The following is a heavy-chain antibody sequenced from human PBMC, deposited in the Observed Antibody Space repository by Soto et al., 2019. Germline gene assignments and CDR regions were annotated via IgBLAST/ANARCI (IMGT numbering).Heavy chain of an antibody. J-gene: IGHJ6*02. V-gene: IGHV5-10-1*01. CDR3: ASPLYSGSYSYGMDG. D-gene: IGHD1-26*01. CDR2: IDPSDSYT. CDR1: VDSFTSYW. Sequence: GESLRIPCKGSVDSFTSYWIGWVRQMPWKGLEWMGRIDPSDSYTNYSPSFQGHVTISADKSISTAYLQWSSLKASDTAMYYCASPLYSGSYSYGMDGWGQGTTVPVSS.